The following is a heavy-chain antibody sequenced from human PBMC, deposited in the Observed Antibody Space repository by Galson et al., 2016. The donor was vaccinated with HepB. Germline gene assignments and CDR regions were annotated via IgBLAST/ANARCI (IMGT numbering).Heavy chain of an antibody. V-gene: IGHV4-59*01. Sequence: SETLSLTCTVSGGSMNDYYWGWIRQPPGKGLEWIGYIYYNAYTDYNPSLKSRVAISLDTSTSTAYMELSSLRSEDTAVYYCARLSYGDYLFGWLDPWGQGTLVIVSS. CDR2: IYYNAYT. CDR1: GGSMNDYY. J-gene: IGHJ5*02. D-gene: IGHD4-17*01. CDR3: ARLSYGDYLFGWLDP.